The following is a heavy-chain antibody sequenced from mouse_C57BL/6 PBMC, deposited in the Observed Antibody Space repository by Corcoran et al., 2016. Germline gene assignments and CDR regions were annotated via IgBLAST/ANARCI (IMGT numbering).Heavy chain of an antibody. Sequence: EVQLVESGGGLVQPKGSLKLSCAASGFSFNTYAMNWVRQAPGKGLEWVARIRSKSNNYATYYADSVKDRFTISRDDSESMLYLQMNNLKTEDTAMYYCVRHEWLPYYYAMDYWGQGTSVTVSS. CDR3: VRHEWLPYYYAMDY. CDR1: GFSFNTYA. D-gene: IGHD2-2*01. CDR2: IRSKSNNYAT. J-gene: IGHJ4*01. V-gene: IGHV10-1*01.